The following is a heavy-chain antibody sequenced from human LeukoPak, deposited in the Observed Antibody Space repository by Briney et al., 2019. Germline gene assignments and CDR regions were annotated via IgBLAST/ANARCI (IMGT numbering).Heavy chain of an antibody. D-gene: IGHD3-22*01. CDR3: AKDRSNYDSRPPSFDY. CDR1: GFTFDDYA. CDR2: ISGDGGST. V-gene: IGHV3-43*02. Sequence: GGSLRLSYAASGFTFDDYAMHWVRQAPGKRLEWVSLISGDGGSTYYADSVKGRFTISTDNSKIYLYLQMNSLRTEDISLYYCAKDRSNYDSRPPSFDYWGQGTLVTVSS. J-gene: IGHJ4*02.